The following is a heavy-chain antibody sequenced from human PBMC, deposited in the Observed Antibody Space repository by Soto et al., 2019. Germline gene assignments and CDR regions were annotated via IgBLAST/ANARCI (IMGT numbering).Heavy chain of an antibody. D-gene: IGHD3-22*01. CDR2: IYYTGST. J-gene: IGHJ6*04. V-gene: IGHV4-39*01. CDR3: ARRVDFGNGYYSAPLDV. CDR1: GDSISSGSYY. Sequence: QLQLRESGPGLVKPSETLSLTCIVSGDSISSGSYYWGWIRQPPGKGLEWIGSIYYTGSTNYNPYRRSRVNISADTSKTQLSLRLSSVTAADTAVYYCARRVDFGNGYYSAPLDVWGKGTTVTVSS.